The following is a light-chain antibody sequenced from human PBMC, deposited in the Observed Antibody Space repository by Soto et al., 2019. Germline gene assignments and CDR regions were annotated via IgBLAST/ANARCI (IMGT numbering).Light chain of an antibody. V-gene: IGKV1-5*03. Sequence: DIQVTQSPSALSASVGDRVTITCRASQSVDNWLAWYQRRPGKAPKLLIYMASTLEVGVPSRFSGSASGTEFSLNISSLQPDDYATFQCQKYKTYSPTFGIENKVEI. CDR3: QKYKTYSPT. CDR1: QSVDNW. CDR2: MAS. J-gene: IGKJ1*01.